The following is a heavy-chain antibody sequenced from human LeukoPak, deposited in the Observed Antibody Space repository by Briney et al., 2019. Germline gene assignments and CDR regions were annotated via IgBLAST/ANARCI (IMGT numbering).Heavy chain of an antibody. Sequence: GGSLRLSCEGSAFIFSGHWMNWVRQTPGKGLEWVASIKEDGSERQYVDSVKGRFSISRDNTKGSLFLQVNSLRAEDTAVYYCARGIDTAMVTWEKDYYDSSGYHYFDYWGQGTLVTVSS. V-gene: IGHV3-7*03. CDR2: IKEDGSER. D-gene: IGHD3-22*01. J-gene: IGHJ4*02. CDR1: AFIFSGHW. CDR3: ARGIDTAMVTWEKDYYDSSGYHYFDY.